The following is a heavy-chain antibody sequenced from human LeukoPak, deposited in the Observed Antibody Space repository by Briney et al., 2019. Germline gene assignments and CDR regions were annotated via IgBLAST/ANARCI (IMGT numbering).Heavy chain of an antibody. CDR3: AELGITMIGGV. D-gene: IGHD3-10*02. CDR1: GFTFSSYW. Sequence: GGSLRLSCAASGFTFSSYWMSWVRQAPGKGLEWVANVKQDGSEKYSVDSVKGRFTISRDNAKNSLYLQMNSLRAEDTAVYYCAELGITMIGGVWGKGTTVTISS. CDR2: VKQDGSEK. V-gene: IGHV3-7*01. J-gene: IGHJ6*04.